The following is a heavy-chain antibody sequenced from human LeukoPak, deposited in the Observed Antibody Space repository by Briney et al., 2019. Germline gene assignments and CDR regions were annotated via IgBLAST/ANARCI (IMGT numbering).Heavy chain of an antibody. V-gene: IGHV3-23*01. CDR2: ISGSGGST. CDR3: AKETPNPGLYNWNYKYFDL. Sequence: PGGSLRLSCAASGFIFSSYAMSWVRQAPGKGLEWVSAISGSGGSTYYADSVKGRFTISRDNSKNTLYLQMNSLRAEDTAVYYCAKETPNPGLYNWNYKYFDLWGRGTLVTVSS. J-gene: IGHJ2*01. CDR1: GFIFSSYA. D-gene: IGHD1-7*01.